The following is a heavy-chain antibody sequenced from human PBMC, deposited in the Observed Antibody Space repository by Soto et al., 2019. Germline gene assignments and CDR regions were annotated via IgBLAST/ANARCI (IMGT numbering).Heavy chain of an antibody. CDR1: GFTFSTYA. CDR3: ARADSSGWVYYYYYGMDV. CDR2: ISYDGSNK. Sequence: GGSLRLSCAASGFTFSTYAMHWVRQAPGKGLEWVAVISYDGSNKYYADSVKGRFTISRDNSKNTLYLEMNSLRTDDTAVYYCARADSSGWVYYYYYGMDVWGQGTTVTVSS. D-gene: IGHD6-19*01. J-gene: IGHJ6*02. V-gene: IGHV3-30-3*01.